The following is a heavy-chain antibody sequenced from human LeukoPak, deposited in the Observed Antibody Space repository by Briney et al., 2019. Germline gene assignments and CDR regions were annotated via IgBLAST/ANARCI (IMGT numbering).Heavy chain of an antibody. CDR1: GFTVRSND. D-gene: IGHD5-24*01. CDR3: ARGAGYNYPYYFDY. CDR2: IYGGGNI. Sequence: PGGSLRLSCAASGFTVRSNDMNWVRQAPGKGLEWVSVIYGGGNIYYADSVKGRFTISRDNSKNTLYLQMNSLRAEDTAVYYCARGAGYNYPYYFDYWGQGTLVTVSS. V-gene: IGHV3-53*01. J-gene: IGHJ4*02.